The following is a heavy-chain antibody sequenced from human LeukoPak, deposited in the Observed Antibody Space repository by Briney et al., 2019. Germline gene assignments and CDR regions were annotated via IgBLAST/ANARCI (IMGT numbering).Heavy chain of an antibody. CDR2: ISPSGSDT. CDR3: ARARIKGFRVQGVGPCDI. Sequence: GGSLRLSCEARDFDFNDYIMNWFRQAPGKGPEWVSSISPSGSDTYYRDAVRGRFTISRDRATNSPLLHMSSLRVEDTALYYCARARIKGFRVQGVGPCDIRGPGTMVSVAS. CDR1: DFDFNDYI. J-gene: IGHJ3*02. V-gene: IGHV3-21*06. D-gene: IGHD1-14*01.